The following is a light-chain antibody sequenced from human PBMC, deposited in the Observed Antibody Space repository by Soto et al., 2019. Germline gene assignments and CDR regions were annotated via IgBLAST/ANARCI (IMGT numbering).Light chain of an antibody. V-gene: IGLV3-21*01. Sequence: SYELTQPPSVSVAPGKTATITCGGNSIGSKSVHWYLQMPGQAPVLVISYDSDRPSGIPERFSGSNSGNTATLTISRVEPGDEADYYCQVWETSSGHQAIFGAGTKLTVL. CDR3: QVWETSSGHQAI. CDR1: SIGSKS. CDR2: YDS. J-gene: IGLJ2*01.